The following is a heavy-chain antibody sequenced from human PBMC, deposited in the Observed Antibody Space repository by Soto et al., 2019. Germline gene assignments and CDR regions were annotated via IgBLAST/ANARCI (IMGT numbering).Heavy chain of an antibody. V-gene: IGHV1-46*01. CDR1: GYTFTDYY. CDR3: TRGPHSSSFLDV. Sequence: ASVKVSCKASGYTFTDYYIHWVRQAPGQGLEWMGIINPSGGSTNYAQEFQGRVTMTRDTSPSTVYMELSSLRSEDTAVYYCTRGPHSSSFLDVWGQGTLVNVSS. D-gene: IGHD6-13*01. J-gene: IGHJ4*02. CDR2: INPSGGST.